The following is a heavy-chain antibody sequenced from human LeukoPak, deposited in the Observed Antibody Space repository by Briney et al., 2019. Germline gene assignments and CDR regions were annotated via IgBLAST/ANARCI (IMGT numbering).Heavy chain of an antibody. CDR1: GFTFSSYA. Sequence: GGSLRLSCAASGFTFSSYAMHWVRQAPGKGLEWVAVMSYDGSNKYYADSVKGRFTISRDNSKNTLYLQMNSLRAEDTAVYYCASLSATYYYDSSGYFPPDFDYWGQGTLVTVSS. D-gene: IGHD3-22*01. J-gene: IGHJ4*02. CDR3: ASLSATYYYDSSGYFPPDFDY. CDR2: MSYDGSNK. V-gene: IGHV3-30-3*01.